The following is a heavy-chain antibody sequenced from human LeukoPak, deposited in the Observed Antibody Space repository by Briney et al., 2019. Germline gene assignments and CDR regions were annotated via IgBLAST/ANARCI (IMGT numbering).Heavy chain of an antibody. V-gene: IGHV3-23*01. J-gene: IGHJ4*02. CDR3: VRSAFHAGSGNYYDY. Sequence: GGSLRLSCAASGFTFSSYAMSWVRQAPGKGLEWVSSISNSGGRTFYTDSVKGRFTISRDNAKNTLYLQMNSLRVEDTAVYYCVRSAFHAGSGNYYDYWGQGTLFTVSS. D-gene: IGHD3-22*01. CDR1: GFTFSSYA. CDR2: ISNSGGRT.